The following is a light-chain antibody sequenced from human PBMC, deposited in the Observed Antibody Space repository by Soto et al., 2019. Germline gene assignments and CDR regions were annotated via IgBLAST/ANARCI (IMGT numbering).Light chain of an antibody. CDR1: SGHSSYA. J-gene: IGLJ2*01. Sequence: QPVLTQSPSASASLGASVKLTCTLSSGHSSYAIAWHQQQPEKGPRYLMKLNSDGSHSKGDGIPDRFSGSSSGAERYLTNSRLQSEDEADYYCQTWGTGLRVVGGGTKLTVL. CDR2: LNSDGSH. CDR3: QTWGTGLRV. V-gene: IGLV4-69*01.